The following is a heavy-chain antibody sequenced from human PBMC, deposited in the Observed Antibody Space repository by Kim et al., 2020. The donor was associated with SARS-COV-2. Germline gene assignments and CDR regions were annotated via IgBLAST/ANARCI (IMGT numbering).Heavy chain of an antibody. J-gene: IGHJ5*02. D-gene: IGHD1-26*01. CDR2: INPSGGST. CDR1: GYTFTSYY. Sequence: ASVKVSCKASGYTFTSYYMHWVRQAPGQGLEWMGIINPSGGSTSYAQKFQGRVTMTRDTSTSTVYMELSSLRSEDTAVYYCARDKEGAMGLSGWFDPWGQGTLVTVSS. V-gene: IGHV1-46*01. CDR3: ARDKEGAMGLSGWFDP.